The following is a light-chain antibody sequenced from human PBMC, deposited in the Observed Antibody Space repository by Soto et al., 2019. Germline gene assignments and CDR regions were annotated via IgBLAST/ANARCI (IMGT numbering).Light chain of an antibody. CDR2: RAS. CDR1: QSIRGC. J-gene: IGKJ4*01. V-gene: IGKV1-5*01. CDR3: QQYDGSGHT. Sequence: EIQMTQSPSTLSASLGGRATISCRASQSIRGCLAWYQQKPGQAPKLLIYRASSWDSGIPARFSGSGSGTDFTLNICRLKPDDFAKYYCQQYDGSGHTFGGGT.